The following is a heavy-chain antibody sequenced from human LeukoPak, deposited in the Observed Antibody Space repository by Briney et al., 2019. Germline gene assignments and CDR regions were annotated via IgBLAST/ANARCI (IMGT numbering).Heavy chain of an antibody. CDR1: DFSLSTTGVA. Sequence: SGPTLVNPTQTLTLTCIFSDFSLSTTGVAVAWIPHPPGKALEWLALIYWDDDKRYSPSLKSRLTITKDTSKNHVVLTMTNMDPVDTATYYCARSNYYSSGTYYNDFWGQGTLVTVSS. D-gene: IGHD3-10*01. V-gene: IGHV2-5*02. CDR2: IYWDDDK. CDR3: ARSNYYSSGTYYNDF. J-gene: IGHJ4*02.